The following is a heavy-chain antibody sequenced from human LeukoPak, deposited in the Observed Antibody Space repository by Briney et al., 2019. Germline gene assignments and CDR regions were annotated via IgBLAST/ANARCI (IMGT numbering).Heavy chain of an antibody. CDR2: IYYSGST. Sequence: ETLSLTCAVYGGSFSGYYWSWVRQPPGKGMEWIGYIYYSGSTNYNPSLKSRITMSVDTSKNQFSLKLSSVTAADTAVYYCARDNPLYLVWFDYWGQGTLVTVSS. CDR3: ARDNPLYLVWFDY. CDR1: GGSFSGYY. D-gene: IGHD3-16*01. J-gene: IGHJ4*02. V-gene: IGHV4-59*01.